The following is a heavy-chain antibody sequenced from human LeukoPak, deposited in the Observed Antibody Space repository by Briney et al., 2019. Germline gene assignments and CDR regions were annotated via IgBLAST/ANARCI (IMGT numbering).Heavy chain of an antibody. CDR1: GGSISSYY. Sequence: SETLSLTCTVSGGSISSYYWSWIRQPPGKGLEWIGEINHSGSTNYNPSLKSRVTISVDTSKNQFSLKLSSVTAADTAVYYCARLNYYDSSGYDAFDIWGQGTMVTVSS. D-gene: IGHD3-22*01. CDR3: ARLNYYDSSGYDAFDI. V-gene: IGHV4-34*01. J-gene: IGHJ3*02. CDR2: INHSGST.